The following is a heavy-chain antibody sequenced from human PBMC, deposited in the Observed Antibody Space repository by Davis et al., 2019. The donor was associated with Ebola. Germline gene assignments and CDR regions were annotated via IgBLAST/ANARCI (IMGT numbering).Heavy chain of an antibody. D-gene: IGHD3/OR15-3a*01. Sequence: AASVKVSCKASGYTFTSYYMHWVRQAPGQGLEWMGIINPSGGSTSYAQKFQGWVTMTRDTSISTAYMELSRLRSDDTAVYYCARDGTVLDLPYYYYYGMDVWGQGTTVTVSS. CDR2: INPSGGST. CDR3: ARDGTVLDLPYYYYYGMDV. CDR1: GYTFTSYY. J-gene: IGHJ6*02. V-gene: IGHV1-46*01.